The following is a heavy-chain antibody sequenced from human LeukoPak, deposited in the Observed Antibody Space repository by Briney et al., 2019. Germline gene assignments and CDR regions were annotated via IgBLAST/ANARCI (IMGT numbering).Heavy chain of an antibody. J-gene: IGHJ5*02. CDR1: HYSISSNYY. V-gene: IGHV4-38-2*02. CDR2: IYHSGST. D-gene: IGHD2-2*01. Sequence: PSETLSLTCTVAHYSISSNYYWGWISQPPGKGLEGIGSIYHSGSTYYNQSLKSRVNISVDTSKNQFSLKLSSVTAADTAVYNCARYSAYQLLYWFDPWGQGTLVTISS. CDR3: ARYSAYQLLYWFDP.